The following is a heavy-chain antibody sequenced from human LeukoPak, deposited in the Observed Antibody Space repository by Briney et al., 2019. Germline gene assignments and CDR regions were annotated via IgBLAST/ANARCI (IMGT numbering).Heavy chain of an antibody. CDR1: GFTFSTHA. V-gene: IGHV3-23*01. J-gene: IGHJ5*01. D-gene: IGHD2-15*01. Sequence: GGSLRLSCAASGFTFSTHAMNWVRQAPGKGLEWIATISGAGANTYYADSVEGRFTLYRDNSQNTLFLQMSSLRVEDTAIYYCAKLMADCSGGACYRSPYDSWGQGTLVTVSS. CDR2: ISGAGANT. CDR3: AKLMADCSGGACYRSPYDS.